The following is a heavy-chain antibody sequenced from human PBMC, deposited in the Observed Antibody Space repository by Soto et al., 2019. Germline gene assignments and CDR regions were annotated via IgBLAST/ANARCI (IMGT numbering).Heavy chain of an antibody. D-gene: IGHD3-22*01. V-gene: IGHV3-30-3*01. CDR2: ISYDGSNK. Sequence: GGSLRLSCAASGFTFSSYAMHWVRQAPGKGLEWVAVISYDGSNKYYADSVKGRFTISRDNSKNTLYLQMNSLRAEDTAVYYCARDPLTYYYDSSGTLAYWGQGTLVTVSS. CDR3: ARDPLTYYYDSSGTLAY. J-gene: IGHJ4*02. CDR1: GFTFSSYA.